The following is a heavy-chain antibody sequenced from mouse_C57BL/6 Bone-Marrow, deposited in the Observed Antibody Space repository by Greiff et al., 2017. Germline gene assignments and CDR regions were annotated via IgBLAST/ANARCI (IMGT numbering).Heavy chain of an antibody. D-gene: IGHD1-1*02. Sequence: VHVKQSVAELVRPGASVKLSCTASGFNLKNTYMHWVKQSPEQGLEWIGRIDPANGNTKYAPKFQGKATITADTSSNTAYLQLSSLTSEDTAIYYCARNYDYAMDYWGQGTSVTVSS. CDR3: ARNYDYAMDY. J-gene: IGHJ4*01. CDR1: GFNLKNTY. CDR2: IDPANGNT. V-gene: IGHV14-3*01.